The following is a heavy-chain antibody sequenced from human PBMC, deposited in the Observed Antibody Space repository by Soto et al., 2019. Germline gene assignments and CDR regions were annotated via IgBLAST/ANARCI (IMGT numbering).Heavy chain of an antibody. CDR1: GFTFRDYY. Sequence: PGGSLRLSCAASGFTFRDYYMSWIRQAPGKGLEWVSYISSTGSYAKYADSAKGRFTISRDNAKNSLYLQMNSLRAEDTAVYYCARDSSITPRPLDYWGQGTPVTVSS. CDR3: ARDSSITPRPLDY. J-gene: IGHJ4*02. CDR2: ISSTGSYA. D-gene: IGHD6-6*01. V-gene: IGHV3-11*06.